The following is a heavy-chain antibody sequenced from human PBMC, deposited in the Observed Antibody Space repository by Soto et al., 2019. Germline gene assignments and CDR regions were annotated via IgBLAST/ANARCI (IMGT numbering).Heavy chain of an antibody. CDR2: IFYNGNT. CDR3: ARDSTTVTTYYYYGMDV. J-gene: IGHJ6*02. Sequence: SETLSLTCAVSDYSINYGYYWGWIRQPPGKGLEWIGSIFYNGNTYYNPSLKSRVTISVDAPKNQFSLKLSSATAADTAVYYCARDSTTVTTYYYYGMDVWGQGTTVTVSS. V-gene: IGHV4-38-2*01. CDR1: DYSINYGYY. D-gene: IGHD4-4*01.